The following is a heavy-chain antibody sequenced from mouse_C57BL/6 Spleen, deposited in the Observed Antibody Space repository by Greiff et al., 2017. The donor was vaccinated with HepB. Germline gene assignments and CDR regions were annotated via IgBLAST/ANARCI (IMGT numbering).Heavy chain of an antibody. V-gene: IGHV1-26*01. CDR1: GYTFTDYY. Sequence: EVQLQQSGPELVKPGASVKISCKASGYTFTDYYMNWVKQSHGKSLEWIGDINPNNGGTSYNQKFKGKATLTVDKSSSTAYMELRSLTSEDSAVYYGAREGGFYDGYSDYWGQGTTLTVSS. J-gene: IGHJ2*01. D-gene: IGHD2-3*01. CDR3: AREGGFYDGYSDY. CDR2: INPNNGGT.